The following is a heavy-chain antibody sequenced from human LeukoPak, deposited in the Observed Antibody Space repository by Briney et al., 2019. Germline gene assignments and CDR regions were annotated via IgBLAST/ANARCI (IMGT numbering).Heavy chain of an antibody. Sequence: GGSLRLSCTASGFTFTTYAMSWVRQAPGKGLEWVSTISGSGGATYSADSVKGRFTISRDNSKNTLSLQMNGLRAEDTAVYYCARGVTHLGDFDYWGQGTLVTVSS. V-gene: IGHV3-23*01. D-gene: IGHD3-10*01. J-gene: IGHJ4*02. CDR3: ARGVTHLGDFDY. CDR2: ISGSGGAT. CDR1: GFTFTTYA.